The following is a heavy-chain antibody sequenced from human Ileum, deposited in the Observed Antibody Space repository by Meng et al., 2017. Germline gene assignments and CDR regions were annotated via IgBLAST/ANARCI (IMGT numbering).Heavy chain of an antibody. CDR3: ARDTVGTTLGDY. Sequence: QVQLVQSGAEVKKPGASVTVSCKASGYIFTRYGIGWVRKAPGQGLEWMGWISAYSGNTKYAQKLQGRVTMTTDTSTSTAYMELRNLRSDDTAVYYCARDTVGTTLGDYWGQGTLVTVSS. CDR1: GYIFTRYG. J-gene: IGHJ4*02. V-gene: IGHV1-18*01. D-gene: IGHD4-23*01. CDR2: ISAYSGNT.